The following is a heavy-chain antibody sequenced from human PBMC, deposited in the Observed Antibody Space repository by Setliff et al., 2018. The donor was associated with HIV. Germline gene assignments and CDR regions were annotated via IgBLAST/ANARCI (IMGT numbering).Heavy chain of an antibody. CDR1: SGSMTGHY. CDR2: LHSLGSSRVSDTP. Sequence: SETLSLTCSVSSGSMTGHYWTWVRQPPGKGLEWIGYLHSLGSSRVSDTPNYSPSLKSRVTISVGTSKNQFSLKLSSVTAADTAVYYCARGYSSSSFILWGQGTLVTVSS. J-gene: IGHJ4*02. V-gene: IGHV4-4*08. CDR3: ARGYSSSSFIL. D-gene: IGHD6-6*01.